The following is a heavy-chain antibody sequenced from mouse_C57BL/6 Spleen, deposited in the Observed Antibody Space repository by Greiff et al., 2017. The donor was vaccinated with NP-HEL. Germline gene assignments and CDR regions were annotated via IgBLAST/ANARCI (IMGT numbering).Heavy chain of an antibody. D-gene: IGHD1-1*01. V-gene: IGHV1-59*01. CDR2: IDPSDSYT. Sequence: QVQLQQPLAELVRPGTSVKLSCKASGYTFTSYWMHWVKQRPGQGLEWIGVIDPSDSYTNYNQGVKGKATLTVDTSSSTAYMQLSSLTSEDSAVYYCARYYYGSSDGYFDYWGQGTTLTVSS. CDR1: GYTFTSYW. J-gene: IGHJ2*01. CDR3: ARYYYGSSDGYFDY.